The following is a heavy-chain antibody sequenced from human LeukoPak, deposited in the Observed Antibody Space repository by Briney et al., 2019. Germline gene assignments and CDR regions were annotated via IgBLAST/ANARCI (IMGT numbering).Heavy chain of an antibody. D-gene: IGHD3-22*01. J-gene: IGHJ4*02. CDR2: MNSNSGNT. CDR1: GYTFTSYD. Sequence: ASVKVSCKASGYTFTSYDINWVRQATGQGLEWMGWMNSNSGNTGYAQKFQGRVTMTRNTSISTAYMELSSLRSEDTAVYYCARRITMIVVVTDYYFDYWGQGTLVTVSS. CDR3: ARRITMIVVVTDYYFDY. V-gene: IGHV1-8*01.